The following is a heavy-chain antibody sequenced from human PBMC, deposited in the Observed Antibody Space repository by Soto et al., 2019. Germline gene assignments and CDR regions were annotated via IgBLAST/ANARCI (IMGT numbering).Heavy chain of an antibody. CDR1: GYTFSSYG. D-gene: IGHD6-13*01. Sequence: ASVKVSCKASGYTFSSYGISWVRQAPGQGLEWMGWISAYNGNANYAQKLQGRVTMTTDTSTSTAYMELRSLRSDNTAVYYCAREVAAAGMGVYYYYGMDVWG. CDR2: ISAYNGNA. J-gene: IGHJ6*02. CDR3: AREVAAAGMGVYYYYGMDV. V-gene: IGHV1-18*01.